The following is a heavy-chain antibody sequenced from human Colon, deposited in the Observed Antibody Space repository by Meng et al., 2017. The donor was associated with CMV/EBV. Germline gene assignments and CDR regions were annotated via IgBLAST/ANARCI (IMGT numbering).Heavy chain of an antibody. D-gene: IGHD3-16*01. J-gene: IGHJ4*02. CDR1: GGSVTSYHW. CDR2: VFHSGLI. Sequence: LTGASSGGSVTSYHWWSWVRQSPGKGLEWIGEVFHSGLINYNPSLQSRVTISLDKSQNQVSMNLNSVTAADTAVYYCARGGGYYFDYWGQGTLVTVSS. V-gene: IGHV4-4*02. CDR3: ARGGGYYFDY.